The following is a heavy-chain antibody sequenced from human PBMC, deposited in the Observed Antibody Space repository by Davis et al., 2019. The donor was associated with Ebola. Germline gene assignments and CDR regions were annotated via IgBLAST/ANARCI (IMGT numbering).Heavy chain of an antibody. D-gene: IGHD5-18*01. Sequence: MPSETLSLTCTVSGGSISSSSYYWGWIRQPPGKGLEWIGEINHSGSTNYNPSLKSRVTISVDTSKNQFSLKLSSVTAADTAVYYCARGWLQRFDYWGQGTLVTVSS. V-gene: IGHV4-39*07. J-gene: IGHJ4*02. CDR1: GGSISSSSYY. CDR3: ARGWLQRFDY. CDR2: INHSGST.